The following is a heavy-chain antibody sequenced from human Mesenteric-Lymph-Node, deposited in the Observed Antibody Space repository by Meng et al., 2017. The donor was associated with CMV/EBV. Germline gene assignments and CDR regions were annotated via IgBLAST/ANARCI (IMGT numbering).Heavy chain of an antibody. CDR3: ARGRVYYYGWNPPYGMDV. Sequence: SETLSLTCTVSGGSISTYYWSWIRQPPGKGLEWIGYISNSGTTNYNPSLKSRLTMSVDASQNQFSLSLSSVTAADTAVYYCARGRVYYYGWNPPYGMDVWGQGTTVTVSS. V-gene: IGHV4-59*01. CDR2: ISNSGTT. J-gene: IGHJ6*02. D-gene: IGHD3-10*01. CDR1: GGSISTYY.